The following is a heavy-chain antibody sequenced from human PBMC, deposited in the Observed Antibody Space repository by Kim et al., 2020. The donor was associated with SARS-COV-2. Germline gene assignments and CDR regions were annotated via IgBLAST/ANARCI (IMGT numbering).Heavy chain of an antibody. V-gene: IGHV1-46*01. Sequence: ASVKVSCKASGYTFTSYYMHWVRQAPGQGLEWVGIINPSGGSTSYAHKFQGRVTMTRDTSTSTVYMELSSLRSEDTAVYYCARGGTWTPYDYWGQGTLVTVSS. D-gene: IGHD1-1*01. CDR2: INPSGGST. J-gene: IGHJ4*02. CDR1: GYTFTSYY. CDR3: ARGGTWTPYDY.